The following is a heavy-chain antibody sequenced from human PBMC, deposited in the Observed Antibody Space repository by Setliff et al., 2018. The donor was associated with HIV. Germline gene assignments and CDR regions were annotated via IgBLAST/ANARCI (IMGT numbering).Heavy chain of an antibody. CDR1: GGTFSSYA. D-gene: IGHD3-3*01. CDR3: ARELKGVYDSWSSSDPPYYFDN. V-gene: IGHV1-69*05. J-gene: IGHJ4*02. CDR2: IIPIFGTA. Sequence: SVKVSCKASGGTFSSYAISWVRQAPGQGLEWMGRIIPIFGTANYAQKFQGRVIITRNTSISTAYMELSSLRSEDTAVYYCARELKGVYDSWSSSDPPYYFDNWGQGTLVTVSS.